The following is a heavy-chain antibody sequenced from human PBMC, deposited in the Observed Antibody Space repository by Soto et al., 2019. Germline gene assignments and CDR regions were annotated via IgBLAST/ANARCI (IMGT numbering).Heavy chain of an antibody. CDR3: AKDESHFYGYFDY. Sequence: QVQLVQSAAEVKKPGASVKVSCKASGYTFIAYGISWVRQAPGQGFEWMGWISAYNGNTKYAQKFQDRVTVTMDTSTNTAFMELTNLRSDDTAVYYCAKDESHFYGYFDYWGQGTLVSVSS. CDR1: GYTFIAYG. D-gene: IGHD5-18*01. V-gene: IGHV1-18*04. J-gene: IGHJ4*02. CDR2: ISAYNGNT.